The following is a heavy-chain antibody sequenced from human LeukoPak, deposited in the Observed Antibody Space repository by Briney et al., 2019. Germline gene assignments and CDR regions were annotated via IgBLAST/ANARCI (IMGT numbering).Heavy chain of an antibody. CDR2: ISGDGGST. D-gene: IGHD6-13*01. CDR1: GFTFDDYA. CDR3: AKDNLIAAAGFSDY. Sequence: GGSLRLSCAASGFTFDDYAMHWVRQAPGKGLEWVSLISGDGGSTYYADSVKGRFTISRDNSKNSLYPQMNSLRAEDTALYYCAKDNLIAAAGFSDYWGQGTLVTVSS. V-gene: IGHV3-43*02. J-gene: IGHJ4*02.